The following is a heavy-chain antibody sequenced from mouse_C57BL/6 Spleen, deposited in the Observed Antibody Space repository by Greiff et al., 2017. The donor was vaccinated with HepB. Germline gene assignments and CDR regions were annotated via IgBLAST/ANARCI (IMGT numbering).Heavy chain of an antibody. Sequence: EVQLQQSGAELVRPGASVKLSCTASGFNIKDDYMHWVKQRPEQGLEWIGWIDPENGDTEYASKFQGKATITADTSYNTAYLQLSSLTSEDTAVYYCTTSGNYVGAMDYWGQGTSVTVSS. D-gene: IGHD2-1*01. V-gene: IGHV14-4*01. CDR2: IDPENGDT. CDR1: GFNIKDDY. CDR3: TTSGNYVGAMDY. J-gene: IGHJ4*01.